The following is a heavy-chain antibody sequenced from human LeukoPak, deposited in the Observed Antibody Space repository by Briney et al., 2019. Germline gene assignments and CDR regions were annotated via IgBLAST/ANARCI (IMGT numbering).Heavy chain of an antibody. D-gene: IGHD5-24*01. Sequence: SETLSLTCTVSGGSISSHYWSWLRQPPGKGLEWIGYIYYSGSTNYNPSLKSRVTISVDTSKNQFSLKLSSVTAADTAVYYCARLVEMATMKAFDIWGQGTMVTVSS. V-gene: IGHV4-59*11. J-gene: IGHJ3*02. CDR1: GGSISSHY. CDR2: IYYSGST. CDR3: ARLVEMATMKAFDI.